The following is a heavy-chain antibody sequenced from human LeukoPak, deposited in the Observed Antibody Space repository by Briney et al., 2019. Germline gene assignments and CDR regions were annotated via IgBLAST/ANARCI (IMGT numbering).Heavy chain of an antibody. V-gene: IGHV3-48*02. CDR2: ISSSSSTR. J-gene: IGHJ4*01. Sequence: HPGGSLRLSCAASGFTFRRYSMNWVRQAPGKGLEGVSYISSSSSTRYSADSVKGRFTTSRHNAKNSLYLQMNSPRDEDTAVYYCARELYEFWSGRFDYWGHGTLVTVSS. CDR3: ARELYEFWSGRFDY. D-gene: IGHD3-3*01. CDR1: GFTFRRYS.